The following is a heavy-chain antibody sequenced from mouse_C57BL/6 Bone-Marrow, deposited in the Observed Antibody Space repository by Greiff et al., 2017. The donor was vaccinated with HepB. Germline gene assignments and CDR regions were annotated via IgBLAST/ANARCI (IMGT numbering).Heavy chain of an antibody. J-gene: IGHJ3*01. CDR3: ARSYYSNYAWFAY. D-gene: IGHD2-5*01. V-gene: IGHV1-61*01. Sequence: QVQLQQPGAELVRPGSSVKLSCKASGYTFTSYWMDWVKQRPGQGLEWIGNIYPSDSETHYNQKFKDKATLTVDKSSSTAYMQRSSLTSEDSAVYYCARSYYSNYAWFAYWGQGTLVTVSA. CDR1: GYTFTSYW. CDR2: IYPSDSET.